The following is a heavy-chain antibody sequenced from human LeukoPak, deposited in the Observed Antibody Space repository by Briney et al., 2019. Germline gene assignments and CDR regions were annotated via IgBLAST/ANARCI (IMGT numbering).Heavy chain of an antibody. CDR2: IYTSGST. D-gene: IGHD3-10*01. CDR1: GGSISSYY. CDR3: ARDHRSSWFGELSYWYFDL. J-gene: IGHJ2*01. Sequence: PSETLSLTCTVSGGSISSYYWSWIRQPAGKGLEWIGRIYTSGSTNYNPSLKSRVTMLVDTSKNQFSLRLSSVTAADTAVYYCARDHRSSWFGELSYWYFDLWGRGTLVTVSS. V-gene: IGHV4-4*07.